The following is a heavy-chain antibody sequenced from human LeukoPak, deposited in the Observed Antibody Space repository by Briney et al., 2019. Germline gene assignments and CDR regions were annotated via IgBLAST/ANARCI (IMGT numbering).Heavy chain of an antibody. V-gene: IGHV3-30-3*01. D-gene: IGHD5/OR15-5a*01. CDR3: ARGVSPNYYYYGMDV. Sequence: GGSLRLSCAASGFTFSSYAMHWVRQAPGKGLEWVAVISYDGSNKYYADSVKGRFTISRDNSKDTLYLQMNSLRAEDTAVYYCARGVSPNYYYYGMDVWGQGTTVTVSS. CDR1: GFTFSSYA. J-gene: IGHJ6*02. CDR2: ISYDGSNK.